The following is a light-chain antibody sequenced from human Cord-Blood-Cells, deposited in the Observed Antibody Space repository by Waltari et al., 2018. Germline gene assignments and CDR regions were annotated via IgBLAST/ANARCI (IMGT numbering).Light chain of an antibody. Sequence: QSALTQPASVSGSPGQSITISCTGTRSDVGSYHLFSWYQQHTGKAPKRMIYEVSKRPSGVSNRFSGSKSGNTASLTISGLQAEDEADYYCCSYAGSSTWVFGGGTKLTVL. CDR1: RSDVGSYHL. CDR2: EVS. CDR3: CSYAGSSTWV. V-gene: IGLV2-23*02. J-gene: IGLJ3*02.